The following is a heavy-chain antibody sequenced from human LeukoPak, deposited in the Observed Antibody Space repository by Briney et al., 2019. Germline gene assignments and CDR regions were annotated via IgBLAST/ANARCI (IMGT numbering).Heavy chain of an antibody. Sequence: SETLSLTCSVSGGSISSYYWSWIRQPPGKGLEWIGYIYSSGSTNSHPFLKSRVTISVDTSKNQFSLKLSSVTAADTAVYYCARLVKSYDFWSGYYTPDYWGQGTLVTVSS. CDR3: ARLVKSYDFWSGYYTPDY. CDR2: IYSSGST. CDR1: GGSISSYY. V-gene: IGHV4-4*08. D-gene: IGHD3-3*01. J-gene: IGHJ4*02.